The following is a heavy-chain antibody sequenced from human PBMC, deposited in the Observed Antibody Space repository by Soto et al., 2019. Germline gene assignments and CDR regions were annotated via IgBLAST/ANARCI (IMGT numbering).Heavy chain of an antibody. CDR1: GGTFSSST. J-gene: IGHJ6*03. D-gene: IGHD4-17*01. V-gene: IGHV1-69*02. Sequence: QVQLVQSGAEVKRHGSSVKVSCKASGGTFSSSTITWVRQAPGEGLEWMGRLNPLVGVPDYTQKLKGRVTITADKSTSTVYMELTSLRSEDTAVYYCASGGDYGDYDLDVWGQGTTVTVSS. CDR2: LNPLVGVP. CDR3: ASGGDYGDYDLDV.